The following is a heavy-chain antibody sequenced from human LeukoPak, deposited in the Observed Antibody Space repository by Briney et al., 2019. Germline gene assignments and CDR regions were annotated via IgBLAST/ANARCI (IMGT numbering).Heavy chain of an antibody. D-gene: IGHD3-22*01. CDR1: GGSISSGSYY. CDR3: ARDYYDSSGYDTYFDY. Sequence: SETLSLTCTVSGGSISSGSYYWSWIRQPAGKGMEWIGRIYTSGSTNYNPSLKSRVTISVNTSKNQFSLKLSSVTAADTAVYYCARDYYDSSGYDTYFDYWGQGTRVTVSS. CDR2: IYTSGST. V-gene: IGHV4-61*02. J-gene: IGHJ4*02.